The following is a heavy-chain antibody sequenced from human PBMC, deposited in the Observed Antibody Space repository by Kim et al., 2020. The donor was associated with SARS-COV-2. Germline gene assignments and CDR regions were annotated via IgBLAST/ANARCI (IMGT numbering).Heavy chain of an antibody. D-gene: IGHD4-4*01. CDR1: GFSFSDSW. CDR2: IEQDGSNK. Sequence: GGSLRLSCVASGFSFSDSWMTWVRQAPGMGLEWVANIEQDGSNKHYVDSVKGRFTISRDNARNSLFLYMNSLRVDDSAIYYCATAKGNAHDSPYNWFDSWRQGILVTVSS. J-gene: IGHJ5*01. CDR3: ATAKGNAHDSPYNWFDS. V-gene: IGHV3-7*01.